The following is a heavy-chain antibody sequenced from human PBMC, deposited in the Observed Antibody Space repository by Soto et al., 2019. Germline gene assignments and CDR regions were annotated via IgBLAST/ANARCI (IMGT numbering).Heavy chain of an antibody. J-gene: IGHJ4*02. V-gene: IGHV3-30*03. CDR3: ARGTIAARQHLAC. D-gene: IGHD6-6*01. CDR1: GFTFSSYA. CDR2: ISMRGGDE. Sequence: QVQLVESGGGVVQLGKSLRLSCAASGFTFSSYAMHWARQAPGKGLEWVTVISMRGGDEYYAESVRGRFTISRDDSKNTLYLQMDSLRVEDTAVYYCARGTIAARQHLACWGQGTRVTVPS.